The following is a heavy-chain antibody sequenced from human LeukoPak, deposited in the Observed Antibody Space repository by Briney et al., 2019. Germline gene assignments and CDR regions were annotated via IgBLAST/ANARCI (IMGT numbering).Heavy chain of an antibody. V-gene: IGHV4-34*01. Sequence: PSETLSLTCAVYGGSFSGYYWSWIRQPPGKGLEWIGEINHSGSTNYNPSLKSRVTISVDTSKNQFSLKLSSVTAADTAVYYCARDRFGSSWYTAWGYFDYWGQGTLVTVSS. J-gene: IGHJ4*02. CDR1: GGSFSGYY. CDR2: INHSGST. CDR3: ARDRFGSSWYTAWGYFDY. D-gene: IGHD6-13*01.